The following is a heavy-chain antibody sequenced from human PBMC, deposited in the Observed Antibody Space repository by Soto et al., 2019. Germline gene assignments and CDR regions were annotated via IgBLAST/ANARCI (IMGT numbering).Heavy chain of an antibody. V-gene: IGHV4-59*01. D-gene: IGHD2-15*01. J-gene: IGHJ4*02. CDR3: AIVVGVAARTFDY. CDR2: LYYSGNT. Sequence: SSETLSLTCTVSGGSISPFYWSWVGQPPGKGLEWNGYLYYSGNTNYNPSLKSRVTISVDASKNQVSLRLTSVTAADTAVYYCAIVVGVAARTFDYWGQGTVVTVSS. CDR1: GGSISPFY.